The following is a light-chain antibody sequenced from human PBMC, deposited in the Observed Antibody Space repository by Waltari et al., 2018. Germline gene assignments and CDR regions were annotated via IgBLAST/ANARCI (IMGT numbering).Light chain of an antibody. CDR3: MQGIHLPLT. V-gene: IGKV2-29*02. CDR2: EVS. CDR1: ESPLFSNGKTY. Sequence: DIVMTQTPLSLSVTPGQPASIPCKSSESPLFSNGKTYMYWFLQRPGQSPQLLIYEVSSRLSGVPDRFSGSGSGTDFTLKISRVEAEDVGIYYCMQGIHLPLTFGGGTKVEIK. J-gene: IGKJ4*01.